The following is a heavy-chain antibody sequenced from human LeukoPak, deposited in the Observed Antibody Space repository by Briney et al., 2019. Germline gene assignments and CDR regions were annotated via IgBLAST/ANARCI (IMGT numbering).Heavy chain of an antibody. J-gene: IGHJ4*02. CDR1: GGSISSGSYY. CDR2: IYTSGST. D-gene: IGHD3-3*01. V-gene: IGHV4-61*02. CDR3: ASADYDFWSGYYIYDY. Sequence: SQTLSLTCTVSGGSISSGSYYWSWIRQPAGKGLEWIGRIYTSGSTNYNPSLKSRVTISVDTSKNQFSLKLSSVTAADTAVYYCASADYDFWSGYYIYDYWGQATLVTVSS.